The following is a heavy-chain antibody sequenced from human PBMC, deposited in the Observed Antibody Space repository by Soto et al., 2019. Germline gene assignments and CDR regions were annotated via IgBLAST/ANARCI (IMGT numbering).Heavy chain of an antibody. V-gene: IGHV3-23*01. D-gene: IGHD2-2*01. CDR3: AKDRDYPRDQFHY. J-gene: IGHJ4*02. CDR2: ISANGQGI. Sequence: GRSLRLSCTASGFTFTYYAFSWVRQAPGKGLEWVSAISANGQGIYYADSVRGRFTISRDNSKNTVFLHMDSLRAEDTAVYYCAKDRDYPRDQFHYWGQGTLVTVS. CDR1: GFTFTYYA.